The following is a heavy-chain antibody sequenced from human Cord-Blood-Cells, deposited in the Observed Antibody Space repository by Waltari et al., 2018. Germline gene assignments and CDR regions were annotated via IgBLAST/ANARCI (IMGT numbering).Heavy chain of an antibody. J-gene: IGHJ4*02. D-gene: IGHD5-18*01. CDR2: IKSKTDGGTI. V-gene: IGHV3-15*01. CDR1: GFPFSNAR. Sequence: EVQLVESGVGLVKPGGPLRLSCVYRGFPFSNARMAWVRQAPGKGLEWIGRIKSKTDGGTIDYAAPVKGRFTISRDDSKNTLYLQMNSLKTEDTAVYYCTSSEKPTARFDYWGQGTLVTVSS. CDR3: TSSEKPTARFDY.